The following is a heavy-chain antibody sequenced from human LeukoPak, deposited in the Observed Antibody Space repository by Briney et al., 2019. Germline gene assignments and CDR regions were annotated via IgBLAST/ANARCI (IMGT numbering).Heavy chain of an antibody. Sequence: GESLRLSCAASGFALSSYEMNWVRQAPGKGLECVAYISSSGSNIYYGHSVKGRFTISRDNDKNSLYLQMNSLRAEDTAVYYCARGKGRDGSGAPFDYWGQGTLVTVSS. CDR1: GFALSSYE. CDR2: ISSSGSNI. V-gene: IGHV3-48*03. J-gene: IGHJ4*02. D-gene: IGHD3-10*01. CDR3: ARGKGRDGSGAPFDY.